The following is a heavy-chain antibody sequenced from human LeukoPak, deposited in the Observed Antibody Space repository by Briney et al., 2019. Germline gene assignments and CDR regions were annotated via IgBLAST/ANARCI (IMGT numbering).Heavy chain of an antibody. CDR3: ARSHIVVVTANDY. CDR1: GFTFSDYY. CDR2: ISSSGSTI. J-gene: IGHJ4*02. D-gene: IGHD2-21*02. V-gene: IGHV3-11*01. Sequence: GGSLRLSCAASGFTFSDYYMSWIRQAPGKGLEWVSYISSSGSTIYYADSVKGRFTISRDNAKNSLYLQMNSLRAEDTAVYYCARSHIVVVTANDYWGQGTLVTVSS.